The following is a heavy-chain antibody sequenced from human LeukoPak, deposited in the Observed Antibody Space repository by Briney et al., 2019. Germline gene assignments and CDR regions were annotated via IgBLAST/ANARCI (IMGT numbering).Heavy chain of an antibody. CDR3: ARAARGNAMDV. CDR2: TYYRSKWYS. Sequence: SQTLSLTCAISGDSVSSNSPTWIWISQSPSRGLEWLGRTYYRSKWYSDYAESMKSRISINADTSKNQFSLQLNSVTPEDTAVYYCARAARGNAMDVWGQGTTVTVSS. CDR1: GDSVSSNSPT. J-gene: IGHJ6*02. V-gene: IGHV6-1*01.